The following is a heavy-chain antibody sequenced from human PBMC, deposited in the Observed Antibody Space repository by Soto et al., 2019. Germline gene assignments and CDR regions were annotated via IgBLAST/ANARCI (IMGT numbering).Heavy chain of an antibody. D-gene: IGHD6-19*01. Sequence: EVQLVESGGGLVKPGGSLRVSCAASGFTFSSYSMNWVRQAPGKGLEWVSSSSGSSRYIYYADAVKGRFTISRDNAKNSLYLQMNSLRVEDRAVYYCATVTRSGWDWGQGTLVTVSS. CDR3: ATVTRSGWD. J-gene: IGHJ4*02. V-gene: IGHV3-21*01. CDR1: GFTFSSYS. CDR2: SSGSSRYI.